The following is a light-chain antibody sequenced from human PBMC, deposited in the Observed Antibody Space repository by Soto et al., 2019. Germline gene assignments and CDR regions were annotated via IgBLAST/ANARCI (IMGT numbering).Light chain of an antibody. CDR1: SSNIGADYD. J-gene: IGLJ1*01. CDR2: GNN. V-gene: IGLV1-40*01. CDR3: QSYDSSLSGFYV. Sequence: VLTQPPSVSGAPGQRVTISCTGSSSNIGADYDVHWYQQVPGAAPNLLIYGNNNRPSGVPDRFSGSKSGTSASLAITGLQAEDEADYYCQSYDSSLSGFYVFGTGTKVTVL.